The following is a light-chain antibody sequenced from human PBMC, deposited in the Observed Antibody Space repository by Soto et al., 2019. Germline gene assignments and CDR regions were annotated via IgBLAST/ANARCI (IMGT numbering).Light chain of an antibody. CDR2: VVS. Sequence: DIQLTQSPSSLSASVGDRVTITCRASQTISRNLNWYQQEPGEAPKLLMYVVSSLQGGVPSRFSGSESGTDYTLTISSLQPDDFATYYCQQSYSIPYTFGQGTKLEIK. V-gene: IGKV1-39*01. CDR3: QQSYSIPYT. J-gene: IGKJ2*01. CDR1: QTISRN.